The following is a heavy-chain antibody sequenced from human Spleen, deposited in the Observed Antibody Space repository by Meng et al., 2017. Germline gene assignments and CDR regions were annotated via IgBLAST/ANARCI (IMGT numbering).Heavy chain of an antibody. Sequence: SETLSLTCAVYGGSFSGYYWSWIRQPPGKGLEWIGEINHSGSTNYNPSLKSRVTISVDTSKNQFSLKLRSVTAADTAVYYCARGVASNSGGYWGQGKLVTVSS. V-gene: IGHV4-34*01. D-gene: IGHD3-10*01. CDR1: GGSFSGYY. CDR3: ARGVASNSGGY. CDR2: INHSGST. J-gene: IGHJ4*02.